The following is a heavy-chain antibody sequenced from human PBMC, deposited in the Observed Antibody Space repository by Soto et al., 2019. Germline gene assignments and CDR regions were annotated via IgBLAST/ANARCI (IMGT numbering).Heavy chain of an antibody. V-gene: IGHV4-30-4*01. Sequence: VQLRESGPGLVKPSQTLSLTCTVSGDSISSGNKYWSWIRQPPGKGLGWIGYVFSRGTTYYNPSLKGRVSISLDASENQFSLKFASVTDADSAVYYCARVPSPFDYYYAMDVWGQGTTVTVSS. CDR2: VFSRGTT. CDR1: GDSISSGNKY. D-gene: IGHD3-16*01. J-gene: IGHJ6*02. CDR3: ARVPSPFDYYYAMDV.